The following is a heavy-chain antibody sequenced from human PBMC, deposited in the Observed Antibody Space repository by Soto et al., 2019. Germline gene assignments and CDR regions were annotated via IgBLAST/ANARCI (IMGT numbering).Heavy chain of an antibody. CDR1: GYTLTELS. V-gene: IGHV1-24*01. D-gene: IGHD6-13*01. CDR3: ATTDGIAAAEGYPEYFHH. CDR2: FDPEGGET. Sequence: ASVKVSCKVSGYTLTELSMHWVRQAPGKGLEWMGGFDPEGGETIYAQKFQGRVTMTEDTSTDTAYMELSSLRSEDTAVYYCATTDGIAAAEGYPEYFHHWGQGTLVTVST. J-gene: IGHJ1*01.